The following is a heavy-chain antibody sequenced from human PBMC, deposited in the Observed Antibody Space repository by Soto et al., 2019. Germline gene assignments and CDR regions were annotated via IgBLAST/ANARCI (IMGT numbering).Heavy chain of an antibody. D-gene: IGHD2-2*01. CDR1: GGTFVRHV. V-gene: IGHV1-69*09. J-gene: IGHJ4*02. CDR2: INTLSGIP. Sequence: QVQLVQSGAEVKKPESSVKVSCKTSGGTFVRHVISWVRQAPGQGPEWMGKINTLSGIPNYAQKFQDTVTFTADTDSSTAYMELSSLRSDDTAVYYCATPACAATWCSPSHNLDHWGQGTLVTVSS. CDR3: ATPACAATWCSPSHNLDH.